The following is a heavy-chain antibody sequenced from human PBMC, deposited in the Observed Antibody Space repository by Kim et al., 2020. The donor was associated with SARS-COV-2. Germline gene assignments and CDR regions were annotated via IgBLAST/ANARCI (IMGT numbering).Heavy chain of an antibody. D-gene: IGHD2-21*01. CDR3: MNGGWGWIWDH. V-gene: IGHV3-23*01. Sequence: GGSLRLSCTTSGFTFTGHAMSWVRQAPGKGLEWVSSIDGSDGTTYYVDSVRGRFTISRDDSKNTLYLQMSDLRGDDTAVYYCMNGGWGWIWDHWGQGTLVTVSS. J-gene: IGHJ4*02. CDR2: IDGSDGTT. CDR1: GFTFTGHA.